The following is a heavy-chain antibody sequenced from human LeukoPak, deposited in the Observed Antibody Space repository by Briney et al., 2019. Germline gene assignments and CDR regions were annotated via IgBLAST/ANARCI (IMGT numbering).Heavy chain of an antibody. Sequence: SETLSLTCTVSGGSISSYYWSWIRQSPGKGLEWIGYIYYSGSTNYNPSLQSRVTISVDTSKNQFSLKLSSVTAADTAVYYCARHLSGLRGWFDRWGQGTLVTVSS. J-gene: IGHJ5*02. CDR3: ARHLSGLRGWFDR. V-gene: IGHV4-59*08. CDR1: GGSISSYY. D-gene: IGHD3-10*01. CDR2: IYYSGST.